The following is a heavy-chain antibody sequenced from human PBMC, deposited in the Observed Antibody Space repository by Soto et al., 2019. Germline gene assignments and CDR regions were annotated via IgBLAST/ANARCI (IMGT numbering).Heavy chain of an antibody. CDR1: GGSVSSSNW. D-gene: IGHD6-13*01. V-gene: IGHV4-4*02. CDR3: ARIAAAGTSVDY. CDR2: IYHSGST. Sequence: PSETLSLTCAVSGGSVSSSNWWSWVSQPPGKGLEWIGEIYHSGSTNYNPSLKSRVTISVDKSKNQFSLKLSSVTAADTAVYYCARIAAAGTSVDYWGQGTLVTVSS. J-gene: IGHJ4*02.